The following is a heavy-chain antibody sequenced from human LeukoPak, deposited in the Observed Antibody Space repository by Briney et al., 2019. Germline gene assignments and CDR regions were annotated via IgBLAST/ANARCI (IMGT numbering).Heavy chain of an antibody. CDR2: IIPIFGTA. V-gene: IGHV1-69*05. CDR3: ARVYRSSLMYSSPAERGGWFDP. CDR1: GGTFSSYA. D-gene: IGHD6-13*01. Sequence: ASVKVSCKASGGTFSSYAISWVRQAPGQGLEWMGGIIPIFGTANYAQKFQGRVTITTDESTSTAYMELSSLRSKDTAVYYCARVYRSSLMYSSPAERGGWFDPWGQGTLVTVSS. J-gene: IGHJ5*02.